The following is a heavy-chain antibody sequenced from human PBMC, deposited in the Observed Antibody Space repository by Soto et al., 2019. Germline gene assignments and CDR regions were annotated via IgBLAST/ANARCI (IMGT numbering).Heavy chain of an antibody. CDR2: ITPILGTA. J-gene: IGHJ4*02. CDR1: GGTFSSYA. D-gene: IGHD3-10*01. CDR3: ARGGGFYGSGTYYTHYFDY. Sequence: QVQLVQSGAEVREPGSSVKVSCKASGGTFSSYAISWVRQAPGQGLEWMGGITPILGTATYAQKFQGRVTITADESTNTAYMELSSLTSEDTAVYYCARGGGFYGSGTYYTHYFDYWGQGTLVTVSS. V-gene: IGHV1-69*01.